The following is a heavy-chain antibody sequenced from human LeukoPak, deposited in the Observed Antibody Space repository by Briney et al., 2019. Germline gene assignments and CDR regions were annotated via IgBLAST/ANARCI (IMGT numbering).Heavy chain of an antibody. J-gene: IGHJ4*02. D-gene: IGHD4/OR15-4a*01. CDR2: ISSSGSTI. CDR3: ARGVYYGAGDY. CDR1: GFTFSSYE. Sequence: LPGGSLRLSCAASGFTFSSYEMNWVRQAPGKGLEWVSYISSSGSTIYYADSVKGRFTISRDNAKSSLYLQMNSLRAEDTAVYYCARGVYYGAGDYWGQGTLVTVSS. V-gene: IGHV3-48*03.